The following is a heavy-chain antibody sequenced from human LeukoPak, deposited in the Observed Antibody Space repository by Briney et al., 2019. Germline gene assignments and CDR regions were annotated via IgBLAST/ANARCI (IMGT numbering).Heavy chain of an antibody. D-gene: IGHD2-8*02. CDR1: GYRFTTSW. CDR3: TGGGTYFDS. Sequence: GESLKISCKDSGYRFTTSWIGWVRQLPGKGLEWIGIIYPGDSDTRYSPSFQGQVTISADKSISTAYLQWSSLKASDTANYYRTGGGTYFDSWGQGTLVTVSS. J-gene: IGHJ4*02. CDR2: IYPGDSDT. V-gene: IGHV5-51*01.